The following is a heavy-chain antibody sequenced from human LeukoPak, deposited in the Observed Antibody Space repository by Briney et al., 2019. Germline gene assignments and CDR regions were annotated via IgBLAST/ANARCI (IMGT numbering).Heavy chain of an antibody. CDR3: ARGEDNADEYLREDY. V-gene: IGHV3-53*01. J-gene: IGHJ4*02. D-gene: IGHD3-16*01. CDR2: LYSGGDT. Sequence: GGSLRLSCAASGFTVSSNYMTWVRQAPGKGLEWVSVLYSGGDTYYADSVKGRFTISRDNAKNSLYLQMNSLRADDTAVYYCARGEDNADEYLREDYWGQGILVTVSS. CDR1: GFTVSSNY.